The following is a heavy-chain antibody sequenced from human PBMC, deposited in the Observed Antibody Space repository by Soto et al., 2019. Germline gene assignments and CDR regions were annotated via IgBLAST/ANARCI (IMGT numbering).Heavy chain of an antibody. CDR3: TTTINPLLWFGPAT. CDR2: IKSKTDGGTT. Sequence: SLRLSCAASXFTFSNAWMSWVRQAPGKGLEWVGRIKSKTDGGTTDYAAPVKGRFTISRDDSKNTLYLQMNSLKTEDTAVYYCTTTINPLLWFGPATWGQGTTVTVSS. J-gene: IGHJ6*02. D-gene: IGHD3-10*01. V-gene: IGHV3-15*01. CDR1: XFTFSNAW.